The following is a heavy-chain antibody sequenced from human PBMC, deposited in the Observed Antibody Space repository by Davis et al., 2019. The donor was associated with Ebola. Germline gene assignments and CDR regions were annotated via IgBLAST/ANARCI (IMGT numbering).Heavy chain of an antibody. CDR1: GGSISSSSYY. CDR2: IYYSGST. CDR3: ASSGRSGRGGMDV. V-gene: IGHV4-39*07. J-gene: IGHJ6*02. Sequence: SETLSLTCTVSGGSISSSSYYWGWIRQPPGKGLEWIGSIYYSGSTNYNPSLKSRVTISVDTSKNQFSLKLSSVTAADTAVYYCASSGRSGRGGMDVWGQGTTVTVSS. D-gene: IGHD3-10*01.